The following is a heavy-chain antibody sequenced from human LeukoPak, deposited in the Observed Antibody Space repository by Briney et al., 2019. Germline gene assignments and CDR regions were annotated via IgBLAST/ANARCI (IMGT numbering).Heavy chain of an antibody. CDR1: GGSISSSNW. CDR2: IYHSGST. Sequence: PSETLSLTCAVSGGSISSSNWWSWVRQPPGKGLEWIGEIYHSGSTNYNPSLKSRVTISVDKSKNQFSLKLSSVTAADTAVYYCARAKHCSGGSCYSGSFDYWGQGTLVTVSS. D-gene: IGHD2-15*01. CDR3: ARAKHCSGGSCYSGSFDY. J-gene: IGHJ4*02. V-gene: IGHV4-4*02.